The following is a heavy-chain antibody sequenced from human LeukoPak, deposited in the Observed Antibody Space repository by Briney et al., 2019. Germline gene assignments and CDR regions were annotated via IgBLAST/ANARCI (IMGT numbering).Heavy chain of an antibody. CDR1: GGSFSSYY. CDR2: IYYSGST. V-gene: IGHV4-59*01. D-gene: IGHD2-15*01. CDR3: ARSTCSGGSCSIDY. Sequence: SETLSLTCTVSGGSFSSYYWSWIRQPPGKGLEWIGYIYYSGSTNYNPSLKSRVTISVDTSKNQFPLKLSSVTAADTAVYYCARSTCSGGSCSIDYWGQGTLVTVSS. J-gene: IGHJ4*02.